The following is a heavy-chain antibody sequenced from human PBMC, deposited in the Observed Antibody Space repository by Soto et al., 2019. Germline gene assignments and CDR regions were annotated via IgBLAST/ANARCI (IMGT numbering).Heavy chain of an antibody. CDR1: GGSISSGGYY. D-gene: IGHD2-15*01. V-gene: IGHV4-31*03. CDR2: IYYSGST. J-gene: IGHJ5*02. CDR3: ARDSSCSGGSCYQNKYNWFDP. Sequence: SETLSLTCTVSGGSISSGGYYWSWIRQHPGKGLEWIGYIYYSGSTYYNPSLKSRVTIPVDTSKNQFSLKLSSVTAADTAVYYCARDSSCSGGSCYQNKYNWFDPWGQGTLVTVSS.